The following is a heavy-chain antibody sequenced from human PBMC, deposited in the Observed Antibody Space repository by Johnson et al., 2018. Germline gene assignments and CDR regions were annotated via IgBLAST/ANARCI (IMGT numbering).Heavy chain of an antibody. J-gene: IGHJ6*03. CDR1: GFTFDDYA. V-gene: IGHV3-9*01. CDR2: ISWNSGSI. D-gene: IGHD3-3*01. Sequence: VQLLESGGGLVQPGRSLRLSCAASGFTFDDYAMHWVRQPPGKGLEWVSGISWNSGSIGYADSVKGRFTISRDNAKNSLYLQMNSLRAEDTALYYCAKDIRFLEWLCNMDVWGKGTTVTVSS. CDR3: AKDIRFLEWLCNMDV.